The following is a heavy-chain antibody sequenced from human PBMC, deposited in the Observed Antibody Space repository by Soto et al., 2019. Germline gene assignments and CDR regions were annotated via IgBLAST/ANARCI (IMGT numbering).Heavy chain of an antibody. CDR2: ISGYGGSI. CDR3: ARSLRPLTWFDP. J-gene: IGHJ5*02. V-gene: IGHV3-23*01. Sequence: EVQLMESGGDLVRPGGSLRLSCAASGPTFSAYAMNWFGRAPGKGLEWVSGISGYGGSIYYADSVKGRFTISRDNSQNTLFLQMNSLRAEDTAVYYCARSLRPLTWFDPWGQGTLVTVSS. D-gene: IGHD7-27*01. CDR1: GPTFSAYA.